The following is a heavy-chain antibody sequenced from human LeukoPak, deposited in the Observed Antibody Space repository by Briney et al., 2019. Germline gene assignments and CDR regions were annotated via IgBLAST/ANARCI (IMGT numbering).Heavy chain of an antibody. D-gene: IGHD2-8*01. CDR1: GGSISGYY. Sequence: SETLSLTCSVSGGSISGYYWSWIRQPPAKGLEWMWYIHSNGRTNSNPSLKSRVTISVDTFKSQFSLNLISVTAADTAVYYCARYYCPNGVCQGFDYWGQGTLVTVSS. J-gene: IGHJ4*02. V-gene: IGHV4-59*01. CDR3: ARYYCPNGVCQGFDY. CDR2: IHSNGRT.